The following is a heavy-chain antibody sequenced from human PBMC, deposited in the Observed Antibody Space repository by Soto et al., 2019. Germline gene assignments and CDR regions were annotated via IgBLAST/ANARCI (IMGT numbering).Heavy chain of an antibody. V-gene: IGHV1-69*13. CDR3: ARGPGSTIEVYYFDY. J-gene: IGHJ4*02. CDR2: IIPIFGTA. CDR1: GGTFSSYA. Sequence: SVKVSCKASGGTFSSYAISWVRQAPGQGLEWMGGIIPIFGTANYAQKFQGRVTITADESTSTAYMELSSLRSEDTAVYYCARGPGSTIEVYYFDYWGQGTLVTVSS. D-gene: IGHD3-22*01.